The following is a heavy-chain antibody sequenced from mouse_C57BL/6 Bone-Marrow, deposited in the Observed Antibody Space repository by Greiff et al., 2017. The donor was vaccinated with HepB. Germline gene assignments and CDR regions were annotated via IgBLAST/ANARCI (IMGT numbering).Heavy chain of an antibody. D-gene: IGHD1-1*01. CDR1: GFTFSSYA. V-gene: IGHV5-9-1*02. CDR2: ISSGGDYI. J-gene: IGHJ1*03. CDR3: TRDRYGRSYRWYFDV. Sequence: EVNVVESGEGLVKPGGSLKLSCAASGFTFSSYAMSWVRQTPEKRLEWVAYISSGGDYIYYADPVKGRFPISRDNARNTLYLQMSSLKSEDTAMYYCTRDRYGRSYRWYFDVWGTGTTVTVSS.